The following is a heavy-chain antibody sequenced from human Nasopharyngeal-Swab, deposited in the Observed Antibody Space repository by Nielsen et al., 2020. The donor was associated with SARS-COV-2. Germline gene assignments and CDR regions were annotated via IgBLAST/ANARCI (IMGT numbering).Heavy chain of an antibody. D-gene: IGHD6-19*01. CDR3: ARESWGSGWYFY. CDR1: GFTFSTYS. CDR2: ISSSSSYI. Sequence: GESLKISCAASGFTFSTYSMNWVRQAPGKGLEWVSSISSSSSYIYYADSLKGRFTISRDNAKNSLYLQMNSLRAEDTAVYYCARESWGSGWYFYWGQGTLVTVSS. J-gene: IGHJ4*02. V-gene: IGHV3-21*01.